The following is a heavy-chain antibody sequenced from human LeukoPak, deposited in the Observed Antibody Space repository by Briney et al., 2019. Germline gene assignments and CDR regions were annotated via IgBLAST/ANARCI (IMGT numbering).Heavy chain of an antibody. V-gene: IGHV3-33*06. CDR2: IWYDGSNK. Sequence: PGGSLRLSCAASGFTFSSCGMHWVRQAPGKGLEWVAVIWYDGSNKYYADSVKGRFTISRDNSKNTLYLQMNSLRAEDTAVYYCAKELLWFGEPSGSDYWGQGTLVTVSS. D-gene: IGHD3-10*01. CDR3: AKELLWFGEPSGSDY. CDR1: GFTFSSCG. J-gene: IGHJ4*02.